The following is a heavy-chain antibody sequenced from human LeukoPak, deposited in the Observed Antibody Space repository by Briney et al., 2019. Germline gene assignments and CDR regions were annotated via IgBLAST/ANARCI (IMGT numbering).Heavy chain of an antibody. V-gene: IGHV3-30-3*01. CDR3: ARDVGRDTITTEIEY. J-gene: IGHJ4*02. CDR2: ISSGGNKK. CDR1: GYTFTSYA. D-gene: IGHD4-11*01. Sequence: SCKASGYTFTSYAMQWVRQAPGKGLEWVAVISSGGNKKSYADSVKGRFTISKDSSKNTLYLQMNTLRAEDTALYYCARDVGRDTITTEIEYWGQGTLVTVSS.